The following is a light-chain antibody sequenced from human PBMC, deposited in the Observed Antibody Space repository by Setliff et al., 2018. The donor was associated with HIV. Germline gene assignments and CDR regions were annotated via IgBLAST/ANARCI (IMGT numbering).Light chain of an antibody. V-gene: IGLV2-11*01. CDR1: SSDVGGYNY. Sequence: QSALTQPRSVSGSPGQSVTISCTGTSSDVGGYNYVSWYQQYPGKAPKLMLYDVSERPSGVPDRFSGSKSGNTASLTISGLQAEDDADYYCCSYAGSYPSYVFGTGTKVTVL. CDR3: CSYAGSYPSYV. J-gene: IGLJ1*01. CDR2: DVS.